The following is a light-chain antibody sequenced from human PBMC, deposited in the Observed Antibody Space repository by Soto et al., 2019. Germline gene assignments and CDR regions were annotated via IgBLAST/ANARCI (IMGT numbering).Light chain of an antibody. CDR1: QSIVTY. V-gene: IGKV1-33*01. CDR3: QQYDNLPPFT. Sequence: DIQMTQSPSSLSASVGDRVTITCRASQSIVTYLNWYLQKPGKAPKLLIYAASNLQSGVPSRFSGSGSGTDFTFTISSLQPEDIATYYCQQYDNLPPFTFGQGTRLEI. J-gene: IGKJ5*01. CDR2: AAS.